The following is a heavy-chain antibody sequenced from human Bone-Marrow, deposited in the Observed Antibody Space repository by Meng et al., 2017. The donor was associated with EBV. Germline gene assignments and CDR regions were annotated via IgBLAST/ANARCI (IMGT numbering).Heavy chain of an antibody. CDR1: GGSIRSSSYY. D-gene: IGHD3-3*01. Sequence: LQDAGPGLVRPSATRSLHCTGSGGSIRSSSYYWGWIRQPPGKGLEWIESIYYSGSTYYNPSLKSRVTISVDTSKNQFSLKLSSVTAADTAVYYCARHLYDFWSGYYNGNWFDPWGQGTLVTVSS. V-gene: IGHV4-39*01. J-gene: IGHJ5*02. CDR3: ARHLYDFWSGYYNGNWFDP. CDR2: IYYSGST.